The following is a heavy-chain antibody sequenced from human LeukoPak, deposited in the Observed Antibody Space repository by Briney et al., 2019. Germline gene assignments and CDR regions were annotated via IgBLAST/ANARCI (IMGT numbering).Heavy chain of an antibody. J-gene: IGHJ4*02. D-gene: IGHD1-1*01. V-gene: IGHV3-33*01. CDR3: VRDPAGSGFAFDS. CDR2: IWFDGSNK. Sequence: GRSLRLSCAASGFIFSNDAMHWVRQAPGKGLEWVAFIWFDGSNKHYADSVKGRFTISRDNSEDTLYLQMNSLRAEDTAVYYCVRDPAGSGFAFDSWGQGALVTVSS. CDR1: GFIFSNDA.